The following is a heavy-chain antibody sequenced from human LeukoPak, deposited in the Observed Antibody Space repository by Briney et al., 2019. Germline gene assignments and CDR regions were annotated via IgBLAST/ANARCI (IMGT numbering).Heavy chain of an antibody. V-gene: IGHV3-11*04. CDR2: ISGSGSTT. Sequence: GGSLRLSCAASGFSFSDYYMSWIRQAPGKGLEWVSFISGSGSTTYADSVKGRFTTSRENAKNPLYLEMNSLRSEGTAVYYCAFPVREPDYWGQGALVTVSS. CDR1: GFSFSDYY. J-gene: IGHJ4*02. CDR3: AFPVREPDY. D-gene: IGHD3-10*01.